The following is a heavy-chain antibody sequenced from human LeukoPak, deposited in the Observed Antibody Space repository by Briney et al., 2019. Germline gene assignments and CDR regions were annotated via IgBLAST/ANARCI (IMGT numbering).Heavy chain of an antibody. CDR1: GITFSNAS. D-gene: IGHD1-26*01. Sequence: GGSLRLSCAASGITFSNASMTWVRQAPGKGLEWVGRIKSKTDGGTIDYAAPVQGRFTISRDDSKKTLYLQMNSLKTEDTGVYYCTSSGSSGAGDFDFWGQGTLVTVSS. CDR2: IKSKTDGGTI. V-gene: IGHV3-15*01. J-gene: IGHJ4*02. CDR3: TSSGSSGAGDFDF.